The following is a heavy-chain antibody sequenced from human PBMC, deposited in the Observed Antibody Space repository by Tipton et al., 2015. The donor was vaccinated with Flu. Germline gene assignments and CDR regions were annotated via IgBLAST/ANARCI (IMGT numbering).Heavy chain of an antibody. CDR1: GYSISSGYY. CDR3: ARGPEQWLVNPHYFDY. D-gene: IGHD6-19*01. CDR2: IYHSGGT. V-gene: IGHV4-38-2*02. Sequence: TLSLTCTVSGYSISSGYYWGWIRQSPGKGLEWIGSIYHSGGTYYNPSLKSRVTISVDTSKNQFSLKLSSVTAADTAVYYCARGPEQWLVNPHYFDYWGQGTLVTVS. J-gene: IGHJ4*02.